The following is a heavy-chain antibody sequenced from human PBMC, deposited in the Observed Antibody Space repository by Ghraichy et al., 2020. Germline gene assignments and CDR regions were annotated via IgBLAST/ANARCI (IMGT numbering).Heavy chain of an antibody. CDR3: ARDIDNFGAYYYYYHMDV. CDR1: GYTFTTYA. Sequence: ASVKVSCRTSGYTFTTYAISWVRQAPGQGLEWMGWISGYNGDTKYAQNLQGRFTMTTDTSTSTAYMELKSLRSDDTAVYYCARDIDNFGAYYYYYHMDVWGQGTTVTVSS. CDR2: ISGYNGDT. J-gene: IGHJ6*02. V-gene: IGHV1-18*01. D-gene: IGHD4-17*01.